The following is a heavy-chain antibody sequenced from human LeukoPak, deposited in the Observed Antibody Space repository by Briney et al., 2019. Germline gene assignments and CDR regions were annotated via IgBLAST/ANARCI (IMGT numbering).Heavy chain of an antibody. CDR3: AGGGGDGYNPFDY. V-gene: IGHV3-53*01. Sequence: GGSLRLSCAASGFTVSSNYMSWVRQAPGKGLEWVSVIYSGGSTYYADSVKGRFTISRDNSKNTLYLQMNSLRVEDPAVYYCAGGGGDGYNPFDYWGQGTLVTVSS. D-gene: IGHD5-24*01. CDR1: GFTVSSNY. J-gene: IGHJ4*02. CDR2: IYSGGST.